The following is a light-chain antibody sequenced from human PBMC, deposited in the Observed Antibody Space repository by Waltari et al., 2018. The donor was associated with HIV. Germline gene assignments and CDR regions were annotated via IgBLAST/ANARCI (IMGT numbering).Light chain of an antibody. J-gene: IGKJ5*01. CDR2: AAS. V-gene: IGKV1-9*01. CDR3: QQLNSYPIT. Sequence: DIQLTQSPPFLSASVGDRVTITCRASQGISSYLAWFQQKPGKAPKLLIYAASTLQSGVPSRFSGSGSGTEFTLTINSLQPEDFATYYCQQLNSYPITFGQGTRLEIK. CDR1: QGISSY.